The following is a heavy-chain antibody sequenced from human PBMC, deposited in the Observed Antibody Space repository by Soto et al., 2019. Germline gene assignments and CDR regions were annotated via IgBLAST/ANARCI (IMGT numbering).Heavy chain of an antibody. CDR2: ISYDGSNK. D-gene: IGHD2-8*01. Sequence: PGGSLRLSCAASGFTFSSYGMHWVRQAPGKGLEWVAVISYDGSNKYYADSVKGRFTISRDNSKNTLYLQMNSLRAEDTAVYYCAKDAYCTNGVCYDYYYGMAVWGQGTTVTVS. V-gene: IGHV3-30*18. CDR1: GFTFSSYG. J-gene: IGHJ6*02. CDR3: AKDAYCTNGVCYDYYYGMAV.